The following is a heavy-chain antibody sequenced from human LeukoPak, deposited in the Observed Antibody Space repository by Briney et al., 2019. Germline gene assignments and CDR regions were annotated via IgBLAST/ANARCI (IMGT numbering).Heavy chain of an antibody. CDR2: ISSDGKTE. D-gene: IGHD3/OR15-3a*01. J-gene: IGHJ5*01. Sequence: GGSLRLSCATSGFAFSTYGMHWVRQAPGKGLEWVAVISSDGKTEIYADSVRGRFTISRDNSKNTLYLQMNSLRAEDTAVYFCARDGLGIDSWGQGTLVTVSS. V-gene: IGHV3-33*05. CDR3: ARDGLGIDS. CDR1: GFAFSTYG.